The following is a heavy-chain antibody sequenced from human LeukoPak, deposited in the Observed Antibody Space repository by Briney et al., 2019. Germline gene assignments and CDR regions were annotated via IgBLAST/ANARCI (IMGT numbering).Heavy chain of an antibody. Sequence: GGSLTLSCAASGFTFSSYGMHWVRQAQGQGLEWVAAISYDGSNKYYADYVTGRITISRDTPKNTLYLQMNSTRADNTDVYFCGRGRTRSFEYWGREAWSPSP. V-gene: IGHV3-30*03. CDR2: ISYDGSNK. D-gene: IGHD1-7*01. J-gene: IGHJ4*02. CDR1: GFTFSSYG. CDR3: GRGRTRSFEY.